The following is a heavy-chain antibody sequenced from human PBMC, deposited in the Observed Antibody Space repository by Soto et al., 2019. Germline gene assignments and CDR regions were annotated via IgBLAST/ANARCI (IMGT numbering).Heavy chain of an antibody. V-gene: IGHV3-23*01. D-gene: IGHD3-3*01. CDR1: GFTFSDYY. Sequence: GGSLRLSCAASGFTFSDYYMSWIRQAPGKGLEWVSAISGSGGSTYYADSVKGRFTISRDNSKNTLYLQMNSLRAEDTAVYYCAKGSYDFWSGFVPRFYYYGMDVWGQGTTVTVSS. CDR2: ISGSGGST. J-gene: IGHJ6*02. CDR3: AKGSYDFWSGFVPRFYYYGMDV.